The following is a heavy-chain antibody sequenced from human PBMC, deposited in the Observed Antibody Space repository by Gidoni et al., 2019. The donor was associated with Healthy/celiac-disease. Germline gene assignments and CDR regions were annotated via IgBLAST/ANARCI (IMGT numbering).Heavy chain of an antibody. V-gene: IGHV3-30*18. CDR2: ISYDGSNK. CDR1: GFTFSSYG. Sequence: QVQLVESGGGVVQPGRSLRLSCAASGFTFSSYGMHWVRQAPGKGLEWVAVISYDGSNKYYADSVKGRFTISRDNSKNTLYLQMNSLRAEDTAVYYCAKDGGAIRIFDYWGQGTLVTVSS. D-gene: IGHD3-16*01. J-gene: IGHJ4*02. CDR3: AKDGGAIRIFDY.